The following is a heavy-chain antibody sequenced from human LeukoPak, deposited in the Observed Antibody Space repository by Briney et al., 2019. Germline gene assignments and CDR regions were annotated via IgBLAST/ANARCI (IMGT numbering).Heavy chain of an antibody. CDR3: ATYYSDTSARD. V-gene: IGHV1-2*02. CDR2: INPNSGGT. Sequence: VASVKVSCKASGYTFTSYGISWVRQAPGQGLEWMGWINPNSGGTNFAPKFQGRVTMTRDTSISTAYMELSGLTSDDTAVYFRATYYSDTSARDWGQGTLVTVSS. CDR1: GYTFTSYG. D-gene: IGHD3-22*01. J-gene: IGHJ4*02.